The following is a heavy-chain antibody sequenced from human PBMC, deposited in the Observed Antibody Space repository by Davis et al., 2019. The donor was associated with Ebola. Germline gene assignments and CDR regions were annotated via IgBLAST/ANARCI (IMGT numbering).Heavy chain of an antibody. Sequence: GESLKISCKGSGYSFTSYWIGWVRQMPGKGLEWMGIVYPGDSDTRYSPSFQGQVTISADKSISTAYLQWSSLKASDTAMYYCARYYSGGSCPENYGMDVWGQGTTVTVSS. V-gene: IGHV5-51*01. D-gene: IGHD2-15*01. CDR1: GYSFTSYW. J-gene: IGHJ6*02. CDR3: ARYYSGGSCPENYGMDV. CDR2: VYPGDSDT.